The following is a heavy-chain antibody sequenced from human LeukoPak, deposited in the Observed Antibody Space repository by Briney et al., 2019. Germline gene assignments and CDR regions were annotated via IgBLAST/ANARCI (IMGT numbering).Heavy chain of an antibody. V-gene: IGHV4-30-2*01. Sequence: PSETLSLTCAVSGGSISSGGYSWSWIRQPPGKGLEWIGYIYHSGSTYYNPSLKSRVTISVDGSKNQFSLKLSSVTAADTAVYYCARGGLYDSSGDIFDYWGQGTLVTVSS. CDR2: IYHSGST. CDR1: GGSISSGGYS. D-gene: IGHD3-22*01. J-gene: IGHJ4*02. CDR3: ARGGLYDSSGDIFDY.